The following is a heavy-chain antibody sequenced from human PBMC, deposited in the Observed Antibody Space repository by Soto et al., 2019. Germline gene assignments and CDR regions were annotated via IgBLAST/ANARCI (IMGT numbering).Heavy chain of an antibody. Sequence: ASVKVSCKASGYTFTGYYMHWVRQAPGQGLEWMGWINPNSGGTNYAQKFQGWVTMTRDTSISTAYMELSRLRSDDTAVYYCARTGIAAAAKRGGGTDYYYYGMDVWGQGTTVTVSS. D-gene: IGHD6-13*01. CDR2: INPNSGGT. J-gene: IGHJ6*02. CDR3: ARTGIAAAAKRGGGTDYYYYGMDV. CDR1: GYTFTGYY. V-gene: IGHV1-2*04.